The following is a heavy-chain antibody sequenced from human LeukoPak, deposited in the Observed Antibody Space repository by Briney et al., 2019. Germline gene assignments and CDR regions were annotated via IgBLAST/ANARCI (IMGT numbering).Heavy chain of an antibody. CDR1: GFTFSSYG. V-gene: IGHV3-33*01. CDR3: ASLIAVAGTLDYYYGMDV. CDR2: IWYDGSNK. Sequence: TGGSLRLSRAASGFTFSSYGMHWVRQAPGKGLEWVAVIWYDGSNKYYADSVKGRFTISRDNSKNTLYLQMNSLRAEDTAVYYCASLIAVAGTLDYYYGMDVWGQGTTVTASS. J-gene: IGHJ6*02. D-gene: IGHD6-19*01.